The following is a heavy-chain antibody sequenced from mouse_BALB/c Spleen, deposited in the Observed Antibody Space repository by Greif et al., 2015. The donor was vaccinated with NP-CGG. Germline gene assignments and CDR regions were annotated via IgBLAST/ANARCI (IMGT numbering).Heavy chain of an antibody. CDR1: GYTFTSYW. CDR2: IYPGNSDT. D-gene: IGHD2-2*01. Sequence: VQLQQSGTVLARPGASVKMSCKASGYTFTSYWMHWVKQRPGQGLEWIGAIYPGNSDTSYNQKFKGKAKLTAVTSTSTAYMELSSLTNEDSAVYYCTRSVYYGYPFAYWGQGTLVTVSA. CDR3: TRSVYYGYPFAY. J-gene: IGHJ3*01. V-gene: IGHV1-5*01.